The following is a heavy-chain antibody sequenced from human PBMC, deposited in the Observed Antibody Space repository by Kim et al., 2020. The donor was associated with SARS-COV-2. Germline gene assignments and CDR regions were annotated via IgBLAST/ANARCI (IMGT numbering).Heavy chain of an antibody. Sequence: SETLSLTCAVSGGSISSGGYSWSWIRQPPGKGLEWIGYIYHSGSTYYNPSLKSRVTISVDRSKNQFSLKLSSVTAADTAVYYCARGEYCSGGSCSFDYWGQGTLVTVSS. V-gene: IGHV4-30-2*01. CDR3: ARGEYCSGGSCSFDY. CDR1: GGSISSGGYS. CDR2: IYHSGST. J-gene: IGHJ4*02. D-gene: IGHD2-15*01.